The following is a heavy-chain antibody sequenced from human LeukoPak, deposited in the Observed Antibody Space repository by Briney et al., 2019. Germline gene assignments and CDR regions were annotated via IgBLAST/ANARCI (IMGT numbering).Heavy chain of an antibody. Sequence: ASVKVSCKASGYTFTGYYIHWVRQAPGQGLEWMGWINPDSGVTNYAQKFQGRVTMTRDTSISTAYMELNRLRSDDTAVYYCARGVGDGYNFWYWGQGTLVTVPS. CDR1: GYTFTGYY. CDR3: ARGVGDGYNFWY. V-gene: IGHV1-2*02. CDR2: INPDSGVT. D-gene: IGHD5-24*01. J-gene: IGHJ4*02.